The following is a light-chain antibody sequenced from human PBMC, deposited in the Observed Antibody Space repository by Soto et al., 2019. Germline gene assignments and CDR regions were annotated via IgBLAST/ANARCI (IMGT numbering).Light chain of an antibody. J-gene: IGKJ1*01. CDR1: QSVSSY. V-gene: IGKV3-15*01. CDR2: DAS. Sequence: EIVLTQSPATLSLSPGERATLSCRASQSVSSYLAWYQQKPGQAPRLLIYDASTRATGLPASFSGSGSGTEFTLTINSLQSEDFAVYYCQQYDKWPGTFGQGTKVDIK. CDR3: QQYDKWPGT.